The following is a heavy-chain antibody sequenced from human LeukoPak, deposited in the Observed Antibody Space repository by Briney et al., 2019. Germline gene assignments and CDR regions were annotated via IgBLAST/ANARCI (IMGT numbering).Heavy chain of an antibody. CDR1: GGSISSSY. V-gene: IGHV4-59*03. D-gene: IGHD7-27*01. J-gene: IGHJ3*02. CDR3: AKTNWGAFDI. CDR2: IYYSGST. Sequence: PSESLSLTCIVSGGSISSSYWSWIRQPPGKGLEWIGFIYYSGSTNYNPSLKSRVTISVDTSKNLFSLKLSSVTAADTAVYYCAKTNWGAFDIWGQGTMVTVSP.